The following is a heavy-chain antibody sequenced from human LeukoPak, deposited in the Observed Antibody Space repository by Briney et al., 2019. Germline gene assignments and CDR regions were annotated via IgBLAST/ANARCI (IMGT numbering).Heavy chain of an antibody. V-gene: IGHV1-69*06. Sequence: SVKVSCKASGGTFSSYAISWVRQAPGQGLEWMGGIIPIFGTANYAQKFQGRVTITADKSTSTAYMELSSLRSEDTAVYYCARVVGGGYYNYYYYYMDVWGKGTTVTVSS. J-gene: IGHJ6*03. D-gene: IGHD3-3*01. CDR2: IIPIFGTA. CDR3: ARVVGGGYYNYYYYYMDV. CDR1: GGTFSSYA.